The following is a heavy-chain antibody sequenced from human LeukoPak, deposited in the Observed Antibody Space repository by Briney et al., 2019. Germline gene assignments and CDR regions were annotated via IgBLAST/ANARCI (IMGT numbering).Heavy chain of an antibody. V-gene: IGHV3-23*01. Sequence: PGGSLSPSCTGSGFNFNMFAMNWVRQAPGQGLEWVSGLSRGGGTTNYADSVKGRFTITRDKSKNMVFLQMNSLRPEDTAVYYCAKEQRIRHCSEGVCMEGYYFDYWGQGSLVTVSS. D-gene: IGHD2-8*01. J-gene: IGHJ4*02. CDR1: GFNFNMFA. CDR3: AKEQRIRHCSEGVCMEGYYFDY. CDR2: LSRGGGTT.